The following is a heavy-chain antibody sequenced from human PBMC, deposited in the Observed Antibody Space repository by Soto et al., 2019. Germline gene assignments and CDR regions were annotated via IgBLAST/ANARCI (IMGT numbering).Heavy chain of an antibody. J-gene: IGHJ5*02. Sequence: SETLSLTCTVSGGTISSYYWSWIRPPPWKGLEWIGYIYYSGSTKYNPSLKSRVTISVDTSKNQFSLKLSSVPAEDTAVSSCARADGPFRSAAGRAYWFDPGGQGTLVTVST. D-gene: IGHD6-13*01. V-gene: IGHV4-59*01. CDR1: GGTISSYY. CDR3: ARADGPFRSAAGRAYWFDP. CDR2: IYYSGST.